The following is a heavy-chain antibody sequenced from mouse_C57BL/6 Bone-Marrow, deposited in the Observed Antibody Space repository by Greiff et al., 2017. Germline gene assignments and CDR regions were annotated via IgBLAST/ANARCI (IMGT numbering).Heavy chain of an antibody. CDR3: AREIYYGNQDRCFDV. CDR2: SRNKANDYTT. Sequence: EVNVVESGGGLVQSGRSLRLSCATSGFTFSDFYMEWVRQAPGKGLEWIAASRNKANDYTTEYSASVKGRFIVSRDTSQSILYLQMNALRAEDTAIYYCAREIYYGNQDRCFDVWGTGTTVTVSS. J-gene: IGHJ1*03. CDR1: GFTFSDFY. V-gene: IGHV7-1*01. D-gene: IGHD2-1*01.